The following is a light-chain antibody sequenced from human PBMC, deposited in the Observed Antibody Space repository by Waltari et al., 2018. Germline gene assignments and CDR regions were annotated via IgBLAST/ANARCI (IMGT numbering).Light chain of an antibody. CDR3: QQSHSFPWT. Sequence: DIQMTQSPSSVSASVGNRVTITCRASQGIATWSAWYQRKPGQAPRLLIYTASGWRDRVPSRFSGSGSGTDFTLTNNSRQPEDFAIYCCQQSHSFPWTFGQGTRVDIK. J-gene: IGKJ1*01. CDR1: QGIATW. CDR2: TAS. V-gene: IGKV1-12*01.